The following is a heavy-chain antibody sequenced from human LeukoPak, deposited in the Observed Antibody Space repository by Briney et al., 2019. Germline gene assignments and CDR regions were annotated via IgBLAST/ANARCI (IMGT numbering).Heavy chain of an antibody. V-gene: IGHV1-2*02. J-gene: IGHJ4*02. D-gene: IGHD1-7*01. Sequence: GASVKVSCKASGYTFTGYYMHWVRQAPGQGLEWMGWINPNSGGTNYAQKFQGRVTMTRDTSISTVYMELSRLRSDDTAVYYCAREPQKGWNFVQGYWGQGTLVTVSS. CDR2: INPNSGGT. CDR1: GYTFTGYY. CDR3: AREPQKGWNFVQGY.